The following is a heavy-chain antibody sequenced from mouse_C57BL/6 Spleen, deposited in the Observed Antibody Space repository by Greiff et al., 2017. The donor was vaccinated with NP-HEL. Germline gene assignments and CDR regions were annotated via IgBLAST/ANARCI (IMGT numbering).Heavy chain of an antibody. Sequence: VKLVESGAELARPGASVKMSCKASGYTFTSYTMHWVKQRPGQGLEWIGYINPSSGYTKYNQKFKDKATLTADKSSSTAYMQLSSLTSEDSAVYYCARSGYSLYYFDYWGQGTTLTVSS. CDR1: GYTFTSYT. J-gene: IGHJ2*01. CDR3: ARSGYSLYYFDY. D-gene: IGHD2-12*01. V-gene: IGHV1-4*01. CDR2: INPSSGYT.